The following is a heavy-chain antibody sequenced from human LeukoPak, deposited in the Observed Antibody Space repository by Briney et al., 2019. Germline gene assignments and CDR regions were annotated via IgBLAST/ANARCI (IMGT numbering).Heavy chain of an antibody. CDR2: ISSSGSTI. D-gene: IGHD1-1*01. V-gene: IGHV3-48*03. J-gene: IGHJ3*02. CDR3: ARVGYDYNWYDAFDI. CDR1: GFTFSSYE. Sequence: PGGSLRLSCAASGFTFSSYEMNWVRQAPGKGLEWVSYISSSGSTIYYADSVKGRFTISRDNAKNSLYLQMNSLRPEDTAVYYCARVGYDYNWYDAFDIWGQGTMVTVSS.